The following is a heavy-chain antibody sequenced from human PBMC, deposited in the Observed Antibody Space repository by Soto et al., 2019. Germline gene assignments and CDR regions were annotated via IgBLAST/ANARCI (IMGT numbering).Heavy chain of an antibody. CDR3: ARESVAVAGNDPYCYYYGMDV. V-gene: IGHV4-61*08. D-gene: IGHD6-19*01. CDR1: GGSISSGGYS. Sequence: ETLSLTCAVSGGSISSGGYSWSWIRQPPGKGLEWIGYIYYSGSTNYNPSLKSRVTISVDTSKNQFSLKLSSVTAADTAVYYCARESVAVAGNDPYCYYYGMDVWGQGTTVTVSS. J-gene: IGHJ6*02. CDR2: IYYSGST.